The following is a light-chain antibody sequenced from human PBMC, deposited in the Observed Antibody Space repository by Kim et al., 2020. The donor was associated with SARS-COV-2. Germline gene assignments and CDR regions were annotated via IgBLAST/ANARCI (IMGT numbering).Light chain of an antibody. CDR3: QQYNHWIS. V-gene: IGKV3-15*01. Sequence: SGSPGEGVTLFCRASQSVGSYVAWYQHKPGQGPRLLIYGAYTRATGIPVRFIGSGSETEFTLTITSLQTEDVAVYYCQQYNHWISFGQGTRLEIK. J-gene: IGKJ5*01. CDR2: GAY. CDR1: QSVGSY.